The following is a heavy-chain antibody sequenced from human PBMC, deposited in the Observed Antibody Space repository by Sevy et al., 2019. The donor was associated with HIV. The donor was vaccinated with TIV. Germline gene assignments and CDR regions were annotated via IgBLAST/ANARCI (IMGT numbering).Heavy chain of an antibody. Sequence: GGSLRLSCAASGFTFSGSAMHWVRQASGKGLEWVGRIRSKANTYATVYAASLKGRFTISRDDSKNTSFLQMNSLKTQDTAVYYCTRTKGLYGYYDSSGYQDDDAFDIWGQGTMVTVSS. V-gene: IGHV3-73*01. D-gene: IGHD3-22*01. CDR3: TRTKGLYGYYDSSGYQDDDAFDI. CDR1: GFTFSGSA. J-gene: IGHJ3*02. CDR2: IRSKANTYAT.